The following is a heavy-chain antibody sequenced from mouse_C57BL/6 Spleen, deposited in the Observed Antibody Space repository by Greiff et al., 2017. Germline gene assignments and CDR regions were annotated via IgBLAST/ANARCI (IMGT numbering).Heavy chain of an antibody. CDR1: GFNIKAYY. V-gene: IGHV14-2*01. CDR3: ASSPLTTVVATDY. Sequence: EVQLQQSGAELVKPGASVKLSCTASGFNIKAYYMHWLKQRTEQGLGWIGRIDPEDGETKYAPKFQGKATITADTSSNTAYLQLSSLTSEDTAVYYCASSPLTTVVATDYWGQGTTLTVSS. J-gene: IGHJ2*01. D-gene: IGHD1-1*01. CDR2: IDPEDGET.